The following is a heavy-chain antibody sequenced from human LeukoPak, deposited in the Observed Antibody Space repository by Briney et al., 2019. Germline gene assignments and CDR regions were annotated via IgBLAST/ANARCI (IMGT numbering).Heavy chain of an antibody. CDR1: GFNFSSYS. V-gene: IGHV3-21*01. CDR2: ISSSSRCI. CDR3: ARLNYMDV. J-gene: IGHJ6*03. Sequence: GGSLRLSCTASGFNFSSYSMNWVRQAPGKGLEWVSSISSSSRCIYYADSVKGRFTISRDNAKNSLYLQMNSLRAEDTAVYYCARLNYMDVWGNGTTVTISS.